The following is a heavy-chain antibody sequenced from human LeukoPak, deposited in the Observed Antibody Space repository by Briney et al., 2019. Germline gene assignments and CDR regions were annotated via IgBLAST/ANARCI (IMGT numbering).Heavy chain of an antibody. CDR1: GFTFSSYS. CDR3: ASKSRGHFDI. CDR2: ISSESGYR. J-gene: IGHJ3*02. Sequence: GGSLRLSCVASGFTFSSYSMMWVRQAPGKGLEWVSSISSESGYRYFADPVRGRFTISRDNANNSLLLQMNSLRVEDTAVYYCASKSRGHFDIWGQGTMVTVPS. V-gene: IGHV3-21*01. D-gene: IGHD3-10*01.